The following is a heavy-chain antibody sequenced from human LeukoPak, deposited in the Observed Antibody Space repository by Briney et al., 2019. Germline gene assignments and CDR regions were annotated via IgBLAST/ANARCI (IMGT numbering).Heavy chain of an antibody. CDR3: ARQSLGASGLDH. V-gene: IGHV3-30*03. D-gene: IGHD1-26*01. CDR2: VPYDGTSP. Sequence: GGSLRLSCAASGFTFSDHYMDWVRQAPNKGLDWVAVVPYDGTSPLHAASVNGRFTISRDNSKDTVFLQMNSLRVDDTAIYYCARQSLGASGLDHWGQGVLVTVSS. CDR1: GFTFSDHY. J-gene: IGHJ4*02.